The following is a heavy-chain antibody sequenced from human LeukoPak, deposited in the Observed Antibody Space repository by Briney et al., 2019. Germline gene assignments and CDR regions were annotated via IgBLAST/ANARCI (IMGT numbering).Heavy chain of an antibody. CDR2: IKQDGSEK. Sequence: GGSLRLSCAASGFTFSSYWTSWVRQAPGKGLEWVANIKQDGSEKYYVDSVKGRFTISRDNAKNSLYLQMNSLRAEDTAVYYCARDRETYYYDSSGYYLDYWGQGTLVTVSS. J-gene: IGHJ4*02. CDR3: ARDRETYYYDSSGYYLDY. V-gene: IGHV3-7*01. D-gene: IGHD3-22*01. CDR1: GFTFSSYW.